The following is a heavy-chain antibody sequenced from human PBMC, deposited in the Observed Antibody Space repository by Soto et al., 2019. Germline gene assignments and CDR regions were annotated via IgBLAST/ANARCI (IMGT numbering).Heavy chain of an antibody. J-gene: IGHJ4*02. V-gene: IGHV3-21*01. Sequence: EVQLVESGGGLVKPGGSLRLSCAASGFTFSSYSMNWVRQAPGKGLEWVSSISSSSSYIYYADSVKGRFTISKDNAKNPLHLQMNGLRAEDTAVYYCAPGEGYDILNGSDYWGQGTLVTVSS. CDR3: APGEGYDILNGSDY. CDR1: GFTFSSYS. D-gene: IGHD3-9*01. CDR2: ISSSSSYI.